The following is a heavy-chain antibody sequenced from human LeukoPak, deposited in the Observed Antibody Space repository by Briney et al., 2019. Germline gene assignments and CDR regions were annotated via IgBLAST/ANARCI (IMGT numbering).Heavy chain of an antibody. J-gene: IGHJ4*02. Sequence: KPSETLSFTCTVSGGSISSYYWSWIRQPPGKGLEWIGYIYYSGSTNYNPSLKSRVTISVDTSKNQFSLKLSSVTAADTAVYYCARRNWGSSGSYPFDYWGQGTLVTVSS. CDR1: GGSISSYY. V-gene: IGHV4-59*08. CDR3: ARRNWGSSGSYPFDY. CDR2: IYYSGST. D-gene: IGHD7-27*01.